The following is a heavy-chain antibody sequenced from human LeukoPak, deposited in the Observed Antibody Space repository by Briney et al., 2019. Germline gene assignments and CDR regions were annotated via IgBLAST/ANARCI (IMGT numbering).Heavy chain of an antibody. CDR2: ISHDGSGK. V-gene: IGHV3-30*18. Sequence: GGSLRPSCAASGFTFSSYGMHWVRQAPGKGLEWLAGISHDGSGKYHADSVKGRVTISRDNSKNTLSLQMNGLRPEDTAVYYCAQAQPPSSIVAAYPDYWGQGTLVTVSS. CDR3: AQAQPPSSIVAAYPDY. CDR1: GFTFSSYG. J-gene: IGHJ4*02. D-gene: IGHD6-13*01.